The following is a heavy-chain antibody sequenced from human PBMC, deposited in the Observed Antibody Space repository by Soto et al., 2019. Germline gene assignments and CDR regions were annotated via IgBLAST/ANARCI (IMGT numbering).Heavy chain of an antibody. CDR1: GFTFSGFA. CDR3: ARDLGVLDYRMDV. J-gene: IGHJ6*02. Sequence: PGGSLRLSCAASGFTFSGFAMHWVRQAPGKGLEWVAVISYDGSNKAHAASVKGRFTISRDNSKNTLFLQMNSLRAEDTAVYYCARDLGVLDYRMDVWGQGTTVTVSS. D-gene: IGHD3-16*01. V-gene: IGHV3-30-3*01. CDR2: ISYDGSNK.